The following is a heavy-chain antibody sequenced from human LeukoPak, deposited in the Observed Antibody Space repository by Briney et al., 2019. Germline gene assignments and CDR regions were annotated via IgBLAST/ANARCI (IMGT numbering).Heavy chain of an antibody. V-gene: IGHV3-7*05. CDR3: ARDPGGSGTSWGAFDI. CDR2: IKEDGSEQ. D-gene: IGHD2-15*01. Sequence: GGSLRLFCAASGFAFSKYWMAWVRQAPGKGLEWVANIKEDGSEQYYVDSVKGRFTISRDNAKNSLYLQVNSLRVEDTAVFYCARDPGGSGTSWGAFDIWGQGTMVTVSS. J-gene: IGHJ3*02. CDR1: GFAFSKYW.